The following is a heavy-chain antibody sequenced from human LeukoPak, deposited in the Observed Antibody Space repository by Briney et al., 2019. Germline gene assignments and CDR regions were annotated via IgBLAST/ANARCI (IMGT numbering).Heavy chain of an antibody. CDR1: RGTFSSYA. V-gene: IGHV1-69*01. Sequence: SVKVSCKASRGTFSSYAISWVRQAPGQGLEWMGGIIPIFGTANYAQKFQGRVTITADESTSTAYMELSSLRAEDTAVYYCARRGGSSSRIFDYWGQGTLVTVSS. D-gene: IGHD6-6*01. J-gene: IGHJ4*02. CDR3: ARRGGSSSRIFDY. CDR2: IIPIFGTA.